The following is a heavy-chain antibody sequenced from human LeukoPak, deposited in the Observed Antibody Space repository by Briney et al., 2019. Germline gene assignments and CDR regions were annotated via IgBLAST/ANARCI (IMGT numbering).Heavy chain of an antibody. CDR2: MNPNSGNT. D-gene: IGHD4-17*01. CDR1: GYTFTSYD. Sequence: ASVKVSCKASGYTFTSYDINWVRQATGQGLEWMGWMNPNSGNTGYAQKFQGRVTITRNTSISTAYMELSSLRSEDTAVYYCARAKDYGDYWGYYYYMDVWGKGTTVTVSS. V-gene: IGHV1-8*03. J-gene: IGHJ6*03. CDR3: ARAKDYGDYWGYYYYMDV.